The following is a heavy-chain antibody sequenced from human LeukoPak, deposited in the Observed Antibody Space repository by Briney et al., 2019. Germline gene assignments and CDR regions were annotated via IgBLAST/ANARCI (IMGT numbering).Heavy chain of an antibody. D-gene: IGHD2-2*02. Sequence: PSETLSLTCTVSGGSISSGSYYWSWIRQPAGKGLEWIGRIYTSGSTNYNPSLKSRVTISVDTSKNQFSLKLSSVTAADTAVYYCARALGYCSSTSCYKYAFDIWGQGTMVTVSS. J-gene: IGHJ3*02. CDR1: GGSISSGSYY. CDR2: IYTSGST. CDR3: ARALGYCSSTSCYKYAFDI. V-gene: IGHV4-61*02.